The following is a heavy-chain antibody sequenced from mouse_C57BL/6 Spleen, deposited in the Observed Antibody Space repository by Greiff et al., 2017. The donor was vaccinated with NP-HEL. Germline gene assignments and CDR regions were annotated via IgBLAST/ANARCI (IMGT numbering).Heavy chain of an antibody. J-gene: IGHJ3*01. D-gene: IGHD2-12*01. CDR1: GYAFSSYW. Sequence: VQLQQSGAELVKPGASVKISCKASGYAFSSYWMNWVKQRPGKGLEWIGQIYPGDGDTNYNGKVKGKATLTADKSSSTAYMQLSSLTSEDSAVYVCARGNYSRSWFAYWGQGTLVTVSA. CDR3: ARGNYSRSWFAY. CDR2: IYPGDGDT. V-gene: IGHV1-80*01.